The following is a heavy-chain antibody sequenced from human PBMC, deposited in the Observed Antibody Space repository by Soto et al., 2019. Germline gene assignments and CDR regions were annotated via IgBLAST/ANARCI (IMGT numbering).Heavy chain of an antibody. V-gene: IGHV3-30-3*01. CDR3: ARDPLWGTAMVLWYFVL. Sequence: QVQLVESGGGVVQPGRSLRLSCAASGFTFSSYAMHWVRQAPGKGLEWVAVISYDGSNKYYTDSVTGRFTISRDNSKNTLYLQMNSLRAEDTAVYYCARDPLWGTAMVLWYFVLWGRGTLVTVSS. D-gene: IGHD5-18*01. CDR1: GFTFSSYA. CDR2: ISYDGSNK. J-gene: IGHJ2*01.